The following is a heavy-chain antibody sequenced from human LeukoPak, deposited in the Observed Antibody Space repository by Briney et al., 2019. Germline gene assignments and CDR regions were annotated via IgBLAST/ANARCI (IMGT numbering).Heavy chain of an antibody. J-gene: IGHJ4*02. Sequence: GGSLRLSCAASGFTFSSYAMHWVRQAPGKGLEWVAVISYDGSNKYHADSVKGRFTISRDNSKNTLYLQMNSLRAEDTAVYYCARDLYYDSSGYLDYWGQGTLVTVSS. CDR1: GFTFSSYA. CDR3: ARDLYYDSSGYLDY. CDR2: ISYDGSNK. D-gene: IGHD3-22*01. V-gene: IGHV3-30-3*01.